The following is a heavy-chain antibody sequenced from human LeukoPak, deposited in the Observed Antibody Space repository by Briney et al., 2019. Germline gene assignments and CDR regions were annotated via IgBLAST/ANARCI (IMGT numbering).Heavy chain of an antibody. D-gene: IGHD6-19*01. CDR1: GFTVSSNY. CDR2: IYSGGST. J-gene: IGHJ4*02. V-gene: IGHV3-53*01. Sequence: PGGSLRLSCAASGFTVSSNYMSWVRQAPGKGLEWVSVIYSGGSTYYADSVRGRFTISRDNSKNTLYLQMNSLRAEDTAVYYCARDAGAVAGYYFDYWGQGTLVTVSS. CDR3: ARDAGAVAGYYFDY.